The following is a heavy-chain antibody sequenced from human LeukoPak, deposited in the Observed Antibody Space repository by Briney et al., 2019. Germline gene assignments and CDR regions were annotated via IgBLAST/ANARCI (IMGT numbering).Heavy chain of an antibody. CDR1: GYTFIGYY. J-gene: IGHJ4*02. Sequence: ASVKVSCKVSGYTFIGYYIHWVRQAPGQGLEWMGWINPNSGATNYAQKFQGRVTMTRDTSISTAYMELSRLRSDDTAVYYCARDATRYSSSWYHYWGQGTLVTVSS. CDR2: INPNSGAT. D-gene: IGHD6-13*01. CDR3: ARDATRYSSSWYHY. V-gene: IGHV1-2*02.